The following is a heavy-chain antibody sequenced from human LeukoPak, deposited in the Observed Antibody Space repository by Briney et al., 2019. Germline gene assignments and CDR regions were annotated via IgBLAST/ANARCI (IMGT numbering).Heavy chain of an antibody. CDR2: VTGSGAIT. J-gene: IGHJ5*01. Sequence: GGSLRLSCAASGFTFSSHSLMWVRQAPGKGLEWVSTVTGSGAITYYADFVRGRFTISRDNFRNTLYLQMNSLRAEDTALYYCARESPVAATGRSWFDSWGQGTLVTVSS. CDR1: GFTFSSHS. D-gene: IGHD6-13*01. V-gene: IGHV3-23*01. CDR3: ARESPVAATGRSWFDS.